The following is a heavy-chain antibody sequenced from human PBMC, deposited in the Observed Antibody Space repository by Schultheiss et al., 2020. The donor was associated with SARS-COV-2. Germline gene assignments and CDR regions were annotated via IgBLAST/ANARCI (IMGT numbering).Heavy chain of an antibody. J-gene: IGHJ4*02. CDR3: ARDLSGSYFGFDY. Sequence: GGSLRLSCAASGFTFSNYGMRWVRQAPGKGLEWVADIWYDGSEKYYADSVKGRFTISRDNSKNTLFLQMNSLRVEDTAVYYCARDLSGSYFGFDYWGQGTLVTVSS. V-gene: IGHV3-33*08. CDR1: GFTFSNYG. CDR2: IWYDGSEK. D-gene: IGHD1-26*01.